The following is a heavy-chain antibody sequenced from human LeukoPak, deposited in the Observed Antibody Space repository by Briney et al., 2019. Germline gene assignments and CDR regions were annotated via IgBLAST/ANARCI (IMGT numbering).Heavy chain of an antibody. V-gene: IGHV1-2*06. J-gene: IGHJ4*02. Sequence: ASVKVSCKASGYTFTGYYMHWVRQAPGPGLEWMGRINPNSGGTNYAQKFQGRVTMTRDRSISTAYMELSSLRSDDTAVYYCARASQDYYDSSDRGYFDHWGQGTLVTVSS. D-gene: IGHD3-22*01. CDR3: ARASQDYYDSSDRGYFDH. CDR2: INPNSGGT. CDR1: GYTFTGYY.